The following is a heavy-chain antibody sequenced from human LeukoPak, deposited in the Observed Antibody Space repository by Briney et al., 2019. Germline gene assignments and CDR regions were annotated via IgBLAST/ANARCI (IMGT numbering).Heavy chain of an antibody. CDR2: IYYNGNT. Sequence: SETLSLTCSVSDGSINSYYWNWIRRPPGKGLEWIGYIYYNGNTNYSPSPKSRVTMSVDTSKNLFSLKVSSVTAADTAVYYCARGRSNYYGMDVWGQGTTVTVSS. CDR3: ARGRSNYYGMDV. J-gene: IGHJ6*02. V-gene: IGHV4-59*01. CDR1: DGSINSYY. D-gene: IGHD1-26*01.